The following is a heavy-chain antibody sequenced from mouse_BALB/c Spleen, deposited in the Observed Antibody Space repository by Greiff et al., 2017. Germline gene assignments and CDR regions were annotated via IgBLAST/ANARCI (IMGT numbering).Heavy chain of an antibody. CDR2: ISSGSSTI. J-gene: IGHJ4*01. Sequence: EVQLVESGGGLVQPGGSRKLSCAASGFTFSSFGMHWVRQAPEKGLEWVAYISSGSSTIYYADTVKGRFTISRDNPKNTLFLQMTSLRSEDTAMYYCARTDRYEDYAMDYWGQGTSVTVSS. D-gene: IGHD2-14*01. CDR1: GFTFSSFG. V-gene: IGHV5-17*02. CDR3: ARTDRYEDYAMDY.